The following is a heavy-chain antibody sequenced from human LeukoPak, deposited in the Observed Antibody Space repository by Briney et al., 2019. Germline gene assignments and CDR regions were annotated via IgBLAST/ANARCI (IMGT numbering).Heavy chain of an antibody. CDR2: IYYSGST. CDR1: GGSISSYY. J-gene: IGHJ5*02. D-gene: IGHD3-3*01. V-gene: IGHV4-59*01. CDR3: ARVFSNYDFWSGYYTDWFDP. Sequence: SETLSLTCTVSGGSISSYYWSWIRQPPGEGLEWIGYIYYSGSTNYNPSLKSRVTISVDTSKNQFSLKLSSVTAADTAVYYCARVFSNYDFWSGYYTDWFDPWGQGTLVTVSS.